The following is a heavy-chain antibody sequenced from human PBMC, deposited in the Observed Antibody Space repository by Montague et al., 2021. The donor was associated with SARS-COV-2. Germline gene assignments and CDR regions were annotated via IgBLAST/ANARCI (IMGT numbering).Heavy chain of an antibody. Sequence: QSGAEVKKPGESLRISCKGSGYSFTSYWISWVRQMPGKGLEWMGRIDPSDSYTNYSPSFQGHVTISADKSISTAYLQWSSLKASDTAMYYCAGLRAAGFNYYYGMDVWGQGTTVTVSS. D-gene: IGHD6-13*01. J-gene: IGHJ6*02. CDR2: IDPSDSYT. V-gene: IGHV5-10-1*01. CDR1: GYSFTSYW. CDR3: AGLRAAGFNYYYGMDV.